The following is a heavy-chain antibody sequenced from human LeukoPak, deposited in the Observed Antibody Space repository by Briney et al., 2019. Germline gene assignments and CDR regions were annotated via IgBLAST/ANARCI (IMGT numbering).Heavy chain of an antibody. V-gene: IGHV1-24*01. D-gene: IGHD2-15*01. CDR3: AILYCSGGSCPYYFDY. Sequence: GASVKVSCKVSGYTLTELSMHWVRQAPGKGLEWMGGFDPEDGETIYAQKFQGRVTMTEDTSTDTAYMELSSLRSEDTAVYYCAILYCSGGSCPYYFDYWGQGTLATVSS. CDR2: FDPEDGET. CDR1: GYTLTELS. J-gene: IGHJ4*02.